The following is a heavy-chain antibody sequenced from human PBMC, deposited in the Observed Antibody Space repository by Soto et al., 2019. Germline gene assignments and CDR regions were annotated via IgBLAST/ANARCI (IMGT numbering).Heavy chain of an antibody. J-gene: IGHJ5*02. CDR1: GGSISSLGYY. CDR3: AREERFSHWLDP. CDR2: IFHSGNM. Sequence: PSETLSLTCAVSGGSISSLGYYWSWIRQDPGKGLEWIGHIFHSGNMDYNPSLQSRVTMSVDTSKNQFSLKLSSVTAADTDVYYCAREERFSHWLDPWGQGTLVTVSS. V-gene: IGHV4-31*11.